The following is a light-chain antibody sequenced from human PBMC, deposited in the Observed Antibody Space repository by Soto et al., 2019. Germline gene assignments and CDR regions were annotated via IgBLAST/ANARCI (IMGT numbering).Light chain of an antibody. Sequence: EIVMTQSPATLSVSPGERATLSCRASQSVSSGYLAWYQQKPGQAPRLLIYGASTRATGIPARFSGSGSGTEFTLTISSLQSEDFAVYYCQQYNNWPPAFGQGTRLEIK. V-gene: IGKV3-15*01. CDR3: QQYNNWPPA. CDR1: QSVSSGY. J-gene: IGKJ5*01. CDR2: GAS.